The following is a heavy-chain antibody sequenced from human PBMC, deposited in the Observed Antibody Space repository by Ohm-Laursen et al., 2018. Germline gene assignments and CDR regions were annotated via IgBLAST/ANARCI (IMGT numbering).Heavy chain of an antibody. CDR3: ARALWNGYNDAFDV. J-gene: IGHJ3*01. CDR2: IYYSGST. D-gene: IGHD3-3*01. Sequence: SDTLSLTCSVSGGSISSSSYCWGWIRQPPGKGLEWIGNIYYSGSTYYNPSLRSRLTVSVDTSKNQFSLKRSSVTATDTAVYYCARALWNGYNDAFDVWGQGTMVTVSS. CDR1: GGSISSSSYC. V-gene: IGHV4-39*01.